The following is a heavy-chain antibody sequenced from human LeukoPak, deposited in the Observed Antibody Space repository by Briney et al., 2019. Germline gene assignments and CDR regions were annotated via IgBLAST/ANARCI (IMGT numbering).Heavy chain of an antibody. J-gene: IGHJ4*02. CDR3: ARASLWFGEISFDY. Sequence: GGPLRLSCAASGFTFSSYWMHWVRQAPGKGLVWVSRINSDGSSTSYADSVKGRFTISRDNAKNTLYLQMNSLRAEDTAVYYCARASLWFGEISFDYWGQGTLVTVSS. V-gene: IGHV3-74*01. CDR2: INSDGSST. D-gene: IGHD3-10*01. CDR1: GFTFSSYW.